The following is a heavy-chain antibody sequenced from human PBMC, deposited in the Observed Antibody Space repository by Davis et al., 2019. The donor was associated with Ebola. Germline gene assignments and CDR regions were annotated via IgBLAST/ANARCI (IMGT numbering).Heavy chain of an antibody. Sequence: SVKVSCKASGGTFSSYAISWVRQAPGQGLEWMGGIIPIFGTANYAQKFQGRVTITADESTSTAYMELSSLRSEDTAVYYCARGSAMADYYYYGMDVWGQGTTVTVSS. D-gene: IGHD5-18*01. CDR1: GGTFSSYA. J-gene: IGHJ6*02. CDR2: IIPIFGTA. V-gene: IGHV1-69*13. CDR3: ARGSAMADYYYYGMDV.